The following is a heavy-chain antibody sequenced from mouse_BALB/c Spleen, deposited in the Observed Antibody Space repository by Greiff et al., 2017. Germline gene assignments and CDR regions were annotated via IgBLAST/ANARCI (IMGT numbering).Heavy chain of an antibody. CDR2: ISSGGST. CDR1: GFTFSSYA. J-gene: IGHJ3*01. Sequence: DVMLVESGGGLVKPGGSLKLSCAASGFTFSSYAMSWVRQTPEKRLEWVASISSGGSTYYPDSVKGRFTISRDNARNILYLQMSSLRSEDTAMYYCARSSITTVVAPFAYGGQGTLVTVSA. V-gene: IGHV5-6-5*01. D-gene: IGHD1-1*01. CDR3: ARSSITTVVAPFAY.